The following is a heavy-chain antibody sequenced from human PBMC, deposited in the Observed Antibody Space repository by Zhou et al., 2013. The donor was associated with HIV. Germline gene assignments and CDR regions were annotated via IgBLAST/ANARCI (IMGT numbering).Heavy chain of an antibody. Sequence: QVQLIQSGAAMKKPGATVRISCKPSGYPFVDYYIHWVRQAPGQGLEWMGWISAYNGNTNYAQKLQGRVTMTTDTSTSTAYMELRSLRSDDTAVYYCARDRWNDAVGNWFDPWGQGTLVTVSS. V-gene: IGHV1-18*01. CDR1: GYPFVDYY. CDR2: ISAYNGNT. D-gene: IGHD1-1*01. CDR3: ARDRWNDAVGNWFDP. J-gene: IGHJ5*02.